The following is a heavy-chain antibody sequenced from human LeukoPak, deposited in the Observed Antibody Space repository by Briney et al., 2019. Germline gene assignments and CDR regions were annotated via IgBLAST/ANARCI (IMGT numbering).Heavy chain of an antibody. V-gene: IGHV4-59*08. CDR3: AGGSKNGYSSGWYFFGYDY. CDR1: GDSINKYH. J-gene: IGHJ4*02. CDR2: IFSDGNT. Sequence: PSETLSLTCTVSGDSINKYHWTWIRQPPGKGLEWIGFIFSDGNTNYNPSLKSRLTISLDTSKNQFSLKLTSVTAADTAVYYCAGGSKNGYSSGWYFFGYDYWGQGTLVTVSS. D-gene: IGHD6-19*01.